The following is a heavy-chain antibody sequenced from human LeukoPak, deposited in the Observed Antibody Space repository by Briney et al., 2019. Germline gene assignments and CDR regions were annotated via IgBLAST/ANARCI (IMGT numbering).Heavy chain of an antibody. J-gene: IGHJ4*02. CDR3: ARDLEIVATFYPSPDY. CDR2: ISSSSSYI. CDR1: GFSFRSYA. V-gene: IGHV3-21*01. D-gene: IGHD5-12*01. Sequence: GGSLRLSCAASGFSFRSYAMHWVRQAPGKGLEWVSSISSSSSYIYYADSVKGRFTISRDNAKNSLYLQMNSLRAEDTAVYYCARDLEIVATFYPSPDYWGQGTLVTVSS.